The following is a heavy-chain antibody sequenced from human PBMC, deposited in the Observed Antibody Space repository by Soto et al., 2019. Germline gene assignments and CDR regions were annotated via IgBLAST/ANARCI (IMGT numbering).Heavy chain of an antibody. CDR2: ISYDGSNK. J-gene: IGHJ6*02. CDR1: GFTFSSYG. V-gene: IGHV3-30*18. Sequence: QVQLVESGGGVVQPGRSLRLSCAASGFTFSSYGMHWVRQAPGKGLEWVVVISYDGSNKYYADSVKGRFTISRDNSKNTLYLQMNSLRAEDTAVYYCAKDRTSYGMDVWGQGTTVTVSS. CDR3: AKDRTSYGMDV.